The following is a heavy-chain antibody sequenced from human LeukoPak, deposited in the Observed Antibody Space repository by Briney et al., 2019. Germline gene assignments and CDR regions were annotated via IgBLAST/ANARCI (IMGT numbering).Heavy chain of an antibody. CDR3: ASGIIAAAGQGIDY. CDR2: INSDGSST. J-gene: IGHJ4*02. CDR1: GFTFSSYW. D-gene: IGHD6-13*01. V-gene: IGHV3-74*01. Sequence: GGSLRLSCAASGFTFSSYWMHWVRQAPGKGLVWVSRINSDGSSTSYADSVKGRFTISRDNAKNTLYLQMNSLRAEDTAVYYCASGIIAAAGQGIDYWGQGTLVTVSS.